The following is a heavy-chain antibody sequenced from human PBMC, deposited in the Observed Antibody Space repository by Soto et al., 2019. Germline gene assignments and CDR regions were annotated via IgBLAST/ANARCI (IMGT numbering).Heavy chain of an antibody. Sequence: ASVKVSCKASGYNINSYSMHWVRQAPGQGLEWMGYINAGNGDTKYSQRFQGRVTITRDTSASTAYMELSSLRSDDTAVYYCGRDMRARPSNWFDPWGQGTLVTVSS. V-gene: IGHV1-3*01. CDR2: INAGNGDT. CDR3: GRDMRARPSNWFDP. D-gene: IGHD3-16*01. CDR1: GYNINSYS. J-gene: IGHJ5*02.